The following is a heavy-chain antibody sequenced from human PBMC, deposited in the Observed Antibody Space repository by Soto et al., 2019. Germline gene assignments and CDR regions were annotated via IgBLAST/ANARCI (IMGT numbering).Heavy chain of an antibody. CDR2: ITSKTGQI. V-gene: IGHV3-21*06. D-gene: IGHD3-9*01. J-gene: IGHJ5*02. Sequence: GGSLRRSCTGSGFPFSAYNMNCVRQVPWKGPEWISSITSKTGQIYYAESVKGRFTISRENAKNSLYLEMNRLGAEDTAVYFCARDFFEGQQLVIPWFEAWGQGTMVTVSS. CDR1: GFPFSAYN. CDR3: ARDFFEGQQLVIPWFEA.